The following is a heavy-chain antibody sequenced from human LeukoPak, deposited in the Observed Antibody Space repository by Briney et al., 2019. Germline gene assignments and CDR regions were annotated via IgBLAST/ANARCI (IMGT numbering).Heavy chain of an antibody. J-gene: IGHJ4*02. CDR3: ARAWGGDSSGYSFDY. D-gene: IGHD3-22*01. V-gene: IGHV3-13*01. Sequence: PGGSLRLSCAASGFTFSSYDMYWVRQAKGKGLEWVSAIGTAGDTYYPGSVKGRFTISRENAKNSLYLQMNSLRGGDTAVYYCARAWGGDSSGYSFDYWGQGTLVTVSS. CDR1: GFTFSSYD. CDR2: IGTAGDT.